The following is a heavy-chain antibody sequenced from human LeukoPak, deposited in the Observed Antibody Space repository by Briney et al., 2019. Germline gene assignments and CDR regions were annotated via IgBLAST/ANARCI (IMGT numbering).Heavy chain of an antibody. CDR3: AMGDYYDSSGYYPNWFDP. D-gene: IGHD3-22*01. V-gene: IGHV4-30-4*01. CDR1: GGSISSGDYY. J-gene: IGHJ5*02. Sequence: SETLSLTCTVSGGSISSGDYYWSWIRQPPGKGLEWIGYIYYSGSTYYNPSLKSRVTISVDTSKNQFSLKLSSVTAADTAVYYCAMGDYYDSSGYYPNWFDPWGQGTLVTVSS. CDR2: IYYSGST.